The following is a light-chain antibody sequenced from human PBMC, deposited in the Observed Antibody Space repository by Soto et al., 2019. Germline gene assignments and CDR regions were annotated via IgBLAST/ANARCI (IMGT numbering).Light chain of an antibody. V-gene: IGKV1-39*01. CDR3: QQTIYTPRT. CDR2: GAS. Sequence: DVQMTQSPSSLSASLGDRVTITCRASQTISTYLNWYQQKPGRASKVLIYGASKLQSGVPSRFSGRGSGTEFTRTSRRVEPEDLATYYGQQTIYTPRTFGQGTKLEI. J-gene: IGKJ2*01. CDR1: QTISTY.